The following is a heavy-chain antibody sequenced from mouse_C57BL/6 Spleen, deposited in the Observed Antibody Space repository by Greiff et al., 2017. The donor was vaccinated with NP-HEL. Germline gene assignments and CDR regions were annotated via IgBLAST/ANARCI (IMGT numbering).Heavy chain of an antibody. CDR1: GFSLTSYG. D-gene: IGHD1-1*01. CDR3: ASGGTTVGRFAY. Sequence: QVQLKESGPGLVAPSQRLSITCTVSGFSLTSYGVDWVRQSPGKGLEWLGVIWGVGSTNYNSALKSRLSISKDNSKSQVFLKMNSLQTDDTAMYYWASGGTTVGRFAYWGQGTLVTVSA. CDR2: IWGVGST. J-gene: IGHJ3*01. V-gene: IGHV2-6*01.